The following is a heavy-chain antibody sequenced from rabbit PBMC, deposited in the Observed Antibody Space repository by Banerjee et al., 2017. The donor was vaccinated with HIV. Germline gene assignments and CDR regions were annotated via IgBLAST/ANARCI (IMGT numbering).Heavy chain of an antibody. CDR2: INAATGKP. CDR3: ARDLVGVIGWNFYL. J-gene: IGHJ4*01. CDR1: GFSFSDRDV. D-gene: IGHD2-1*01. V-gene: IGHV1S45*01. Sequence: QERLVESGGGLVRPEGSLTLTCKASGFSFSDRDVMCWVRQAPGKGLEWIACINAATGKPVYATWASGRFTISRTSSTTVTLRMTSLTAADRATYFCARDLVGVIGWNFYLWGQGTLVTVS.